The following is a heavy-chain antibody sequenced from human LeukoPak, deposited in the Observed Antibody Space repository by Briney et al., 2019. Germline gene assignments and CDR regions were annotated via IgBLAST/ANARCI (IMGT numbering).Heavy chain of an antibody. D-gene: IGHD5-12*01. CDR1: GYTLTELS. Sequence: ASVKVSCKVSGYTLTELSMHWVRQAPGKGLEWMGGFDPEDGETIYAQKFQGRVTMTEDTSTDTAYMELSSLRSEDTAVYYWATPRIVATINYFDYWGQGTLVTVSS. J-gene: IGHJ4*02. CDR2: FDPEDGET. V-gene: IGHV1-24*01. CDR3: ATPRIVATINYFDY.